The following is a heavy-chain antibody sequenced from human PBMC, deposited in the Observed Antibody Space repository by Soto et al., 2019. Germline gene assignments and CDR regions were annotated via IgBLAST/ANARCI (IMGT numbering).Heavy chain of an antibody. CDR2: IYWADDK. CDR3: AHGYVQLLATFYYFDS. V-gene: IGHV2-5*02. D-gene: IGHD2-2*01. J-gene: IGHJ4*02. Sequence: QIALKESGPTLVKPTQTLTLTCTFSGFSITGNGEGVGWIRQPPGKALEWLALIYWADDKRYSPSLRNRLTITLDNSKDQVILTMTDMGPADTATYYCAHGYVQLLATFYYFDSWGQGTQVTVSS. CDR1: GFSITGNGEG.